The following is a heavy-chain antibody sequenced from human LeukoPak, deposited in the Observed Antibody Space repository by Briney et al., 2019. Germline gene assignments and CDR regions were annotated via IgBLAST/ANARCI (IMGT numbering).Heavy chain of an antibody. CDR3: ARATRDCSSASCYNY. CDR2: MNPNSGNT. Sequence: ASVKVSCKASGYTFTSYDINWVRQATGQGLEWMGWMNPNSGNTGYAQKFQGRVTMTRNTPISTAYMELSSLGSEDTAVYYCARATRDCSSASCYNYRGQGTLVTVSS. CDR1: GYTFTSYD. J-gene: IGHJ4*02. V-gene: IGHV1-8*01. D-gene: IGHD2-2*02.